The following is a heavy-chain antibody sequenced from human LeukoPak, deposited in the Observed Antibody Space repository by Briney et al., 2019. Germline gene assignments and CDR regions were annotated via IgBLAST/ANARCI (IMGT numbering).Heavy chain of an antibody. CDR2: INHSGST. V-gene: IGHV4-34*01. J-gene: IGHJ4*02. D-gene: IGHD3-10*01. CDR1: GGSFSGYY. CDR3: ARARLLWFGELGGGAFDY. Sequence: PSETLSLTCAVYGGSFSGYYWSWIRQPPGKGLEWIGEINHSGSTNYNPSLKSRVTISVDTSKNQFSLKLSSVTAADTAVYYCARARLLWFGELGGGAFDYWGQGTLVTVSS.